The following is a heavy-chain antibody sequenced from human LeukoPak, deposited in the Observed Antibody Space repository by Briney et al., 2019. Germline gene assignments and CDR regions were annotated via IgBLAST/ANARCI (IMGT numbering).Heavy chain of an antibody. D-gene: IGHD3-9*01. CDR2: IYPGDSDT. J-gene: IGHJ3*02. CDR1: GYSFAAFW. V-gene: IGHV5-51*01. CDR3: ARSRPRYYDILTGYDAFDI. Sequence: GESLRISCQASGYSFAAFWIDWARQVPGKGLEWMGIIYPGDSDTRYSPSFQGQVTISADKSISTAYLQWSSLKASDTAMYYCARSRPRYYDILTGYDAFDIWGQGTMVTVSS.